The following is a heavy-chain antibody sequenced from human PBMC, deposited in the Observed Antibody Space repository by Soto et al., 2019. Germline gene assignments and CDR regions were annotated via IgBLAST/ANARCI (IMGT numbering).Heavy chain of an antibody. CDR3: ARDSRRYCISTSCYARYGMDV. Sequence: QVQLVESGGGVVQPGRSLRLSCAASGFTFSSYAMHWVRQAPGKGLEWVAVISYDGSNKYYADSVKGRFTISRDNSKNPLYLQMNSLRAEDTAVYYCARDSRRYCISTSCYARYGMDVWGQGTTVTVSS. V-gene: IGHV3-30-3*01. J-gene: IGHJ6*02. CDR1: GFTFSSYA. CDR2: ISYDGSNK. D-gene: IGHD2-2*01.